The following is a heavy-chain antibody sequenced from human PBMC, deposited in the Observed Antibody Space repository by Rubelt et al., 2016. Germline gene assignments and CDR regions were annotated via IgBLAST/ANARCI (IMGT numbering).Heavy chain of an antibody. CDR3: ARGFSSSWYLYDY. V-gene: IGHV4-34*01. J-gene: IGHJ4*02. CDR1: GGSFSGYY. Sequence: QVQLQQWGAGLLKPSETLSLTCAVYGGSFSGYYWSWIRQPPGKGLEWIGEITHSGSTNYNPSLKSRVTTSVDTSKNQFSLKLSSVTAADTAVYYCARGFSSSWYLYDYWGQGTLVTVSS. D-gene: IGHD6-13*01. CDR2: ITHSGST.